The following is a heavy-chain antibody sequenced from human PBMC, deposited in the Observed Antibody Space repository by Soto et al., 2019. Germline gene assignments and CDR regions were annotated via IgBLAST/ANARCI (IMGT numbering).Heavy chain of an antibody. V-gene: IGHV3-73*01. CDR2: IRSKANSYAT. CDR1: GFTFSGSA. Sequence: GGSLRLSCAASGFTFSGSAMHWVRQASGKGLEWVGRIRSKANSYATAYAASVKGRFTISRDDSKNTAYLQMNSLKTEDTAVYYCTRPEYYYDSSGYSTSFDVWGKGKMVTVPS. D-gene: IGHD3-22*01. CDR3: TRPEYYYDSSGYSTSFDV. J-gene: IGHJ3*01.